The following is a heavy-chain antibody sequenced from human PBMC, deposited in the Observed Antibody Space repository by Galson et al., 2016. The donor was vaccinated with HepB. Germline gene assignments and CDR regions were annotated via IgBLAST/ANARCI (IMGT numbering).Heavy chain of an antibody. V-gene: IGHV4-31*03. D-gene: IGHD2/OR15-2a*01. CDR3: ARVLTRYFGEIDI. J-gene: IGHJ3*02. Sequence: TLSLTCTVSGGSFSSDGYYWSWIRQRPGKGLEWIGYLYYSGNTYYNPSLKSRVTIAVDASTDQFSLKLSSVTAADSAVYYCARVLTRYFGEIDIWGQGTMVTVSS. CDR1: GGSFSSDGYY. CDR2: LYYSGNT.